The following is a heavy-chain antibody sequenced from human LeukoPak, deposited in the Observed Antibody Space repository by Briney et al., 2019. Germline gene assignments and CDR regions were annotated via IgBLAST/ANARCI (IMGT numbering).Heavy chain of an antibody. D-gene: IGHD2-2*01. Sequence: PGESLKISCKGSGYSFTSYWIGWVRQMPGKGLEWMGIIYPGDSDTRYSPSFQGQVTISADKSISTAYLQWSSLKASDTAMYYCARVPTPCSSTSCYDDYWGQGTLVTVSS. V-gene: IGHV5-51*01. CDR1: GYSFTSYW. J-gene: IGHJ4*02. CDR2: IYPGDSDT. CDR3: ARVPTPCSSTSCYDDY.